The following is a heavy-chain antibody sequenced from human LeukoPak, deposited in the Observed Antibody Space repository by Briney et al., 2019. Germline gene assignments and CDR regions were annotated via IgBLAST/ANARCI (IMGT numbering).Heavy chain of an antibody. CDR1: GGSISSYY. CDR2: IYTSGST. J-gene: IGHJ6*03. V-gene: IGHV4-4*07. CDR3: ARDQGRIQLWPHYYYYYYMDV. Sequence: SETLSLTCTVSGGSISSYYWSWIRQPAGKGLEWIGRIYTSGSTNYNPSLKSRVTMSVDTSKNQFSLKLSSVTAADTAVYYCARDQGRIQLWPHYYYYYYMDVWGKGTTVTISS. D-gene: IGHD5-18*01.